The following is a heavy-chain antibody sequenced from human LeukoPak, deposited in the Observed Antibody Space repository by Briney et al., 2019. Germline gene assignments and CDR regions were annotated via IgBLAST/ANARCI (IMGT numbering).Heavy chain of an antibody. V-gene: IGHV1-46*01. CDR2: INPSGGST. D-gene: IGHD4-23*01. Sequence: GASVKVSCKASGYTFTSYYMHWVRQAPGQGLEWMGIINPSGGSTSYAQKFQGRVTMTRDTSTSTAYMELSSLRSEDTAMFYCATDYGGYSKYWGQGTLVTVSS. J-gene: IGHJ4*02. CDR1: GYTFTSYY. CDR3: ATDYGGYSKY.